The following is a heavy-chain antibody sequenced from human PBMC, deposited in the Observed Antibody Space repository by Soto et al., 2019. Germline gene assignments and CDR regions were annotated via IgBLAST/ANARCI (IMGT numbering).Heavy chain of an antibody. CDR1: GFTFSSYS. CDR2: ISSSSSYI. Sequence: PGGSLRLSCAASGFTFSSYSMNWVRQAPGKGLEWVSSISSSSSYIYYADSVKGRFTISRDNAKNSLYLQMNSLRAEDTAVYYCARGGVVGALYYYYGMDVWGQGTTVTVSS. CDR3: ARGGVVGALYYYYGMDV. D-gene: IGHD1-26*01. J-gene: IGHJ6*02. V-gene: IGHV3-21*01.